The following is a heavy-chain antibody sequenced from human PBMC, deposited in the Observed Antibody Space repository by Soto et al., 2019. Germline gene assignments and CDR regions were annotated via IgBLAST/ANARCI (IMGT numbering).Heavy chain of an antibody. Sequence: GGSLRLSCAASGFTVSSNYMTWVRQAPGKGLEWVSVIYNDGSTYYADSVKGRFVISRDKSKNTLYLQMNSLRAEDTAVYYCARDLVRGVIGYYYGMDVWGQGTTVTVSS. D-gene: IGHD3-10*01. CDR2: IYNDGST. V-gene: IGHV3-66*01. CDR3: ARDLVRGVIGYYYGMDV. J-gene: IGHJ6*02. CDR1: GFTVSSNY.